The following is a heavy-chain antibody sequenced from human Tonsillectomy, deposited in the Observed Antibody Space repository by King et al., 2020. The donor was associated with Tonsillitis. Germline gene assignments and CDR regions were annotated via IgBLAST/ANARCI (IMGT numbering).Heavy chain of an antibody. J-gene: IGHJ3*02. Sequence: TLKESGPVLVKPTETLTLTCTVSGFSLSNVRMGVSWIRQPPGKALEWLAHIFSNDEKSYRASLKSRLTISKDTSKSQVVLTMTNMDPVDTATYYCARILAYKFDTYDAFDIWGQGTMVTVSS. CDR2: IFSNDEK. CDR3: ARILAYKFDTYDAFDI. V-gene: IGHV2-26*01. CDR1: GFSLSNVRMG. D-gene: IGHD1-14*01.